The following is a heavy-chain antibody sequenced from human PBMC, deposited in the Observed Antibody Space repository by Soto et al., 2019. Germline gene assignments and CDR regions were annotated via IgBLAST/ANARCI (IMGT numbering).Heavy chain of an antibody. CDR1: GYTFTSYG. D-gene: IGHD3-10*01. Sequence: ASVKVSCKASGYTFTSYGISCVRQAPGQGLEWMGWISAYNGHTNYAQKLQGIVTMTTVTSTSTAYMELRSLRSDDTAVYYCARDDPSWGFGELLYYYYYGMDFWGQGTMVTVSS. CDR3: ARDDPSWGFGELLYYYYYGMDF. CDR2: ISAYNGHT. V-gene: IGHV1-18*01. J-gene: IGHJ6*02.